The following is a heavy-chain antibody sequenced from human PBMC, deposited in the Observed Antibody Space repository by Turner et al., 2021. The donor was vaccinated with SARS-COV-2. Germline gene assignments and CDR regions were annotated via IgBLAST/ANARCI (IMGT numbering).Heavy chain of an antibody. CDR3: ARDVDYFSPIWGSHHYYYGMDV. Sequence: QVQLVQSGAEVQKPGSSVKVSCKASGNTFSTYAISWVRQAPGQGLEWMGGIIPIVGTANYAQNFQGRVTITADESSSTAYMELSSLRSEDTAVYYCARDVDYFSPIWGSHHYYYGMDVWGQGTTVTVSS. CDR1: GNTFSTYA. V-gene: IGHV1-69*01. J-gene: IGHJ6*02. CDR2: IIPIVGTA. D-gene: IGHD4-17*01.